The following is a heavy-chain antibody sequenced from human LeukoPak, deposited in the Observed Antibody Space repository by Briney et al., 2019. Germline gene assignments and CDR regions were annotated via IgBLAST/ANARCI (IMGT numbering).Heavy chain of an antibody. J-gene: IGHJ1*01. V-gene: IGHV4-38-2*01. CDR2: IYHSGTT. Sequence: GSLRLSCAASGFTFSSYEMNWVRQAPGKGLEWIGSIYHSGTTYYNPSLKSRVTISVDTSKNQFSLKLSSVSAADTAVYYCARVYGGNSRYFQHWGQGTLVTVSS. D-gene: IGHD4-23*01. CDR1: GFTFSSYE. CDR3: ARVYGGNSRYFQH.